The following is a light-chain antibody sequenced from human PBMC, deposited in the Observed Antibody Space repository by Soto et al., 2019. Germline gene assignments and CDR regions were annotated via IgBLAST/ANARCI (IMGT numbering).Light chain of an antibody. CDR3: QSYDSDFVV. V-gene: IGLV6-57*04. J-gene: IGLJ2*01. Sequence: NFMPTQSHSVSEAAGKTRSISCTRRSGSIANKDVQWYQQRPGSAPPTVIYENNQRLCGVPDRFSGSTDGSSHSSSPTIAGLQTEDEADYSCQSYDSDFVVLGGGTKVTVL. CDR2: ENN. CDR1: SGSIANKD.